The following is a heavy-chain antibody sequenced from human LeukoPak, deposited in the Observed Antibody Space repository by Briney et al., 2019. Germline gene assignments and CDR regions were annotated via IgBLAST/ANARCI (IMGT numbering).Heavy chain of an antibody. D-gene: IGHD6-13*01. CDR2: IYPGDSDT. CDR3: ARRLGIAAAGTGFDP. CDR1: GYSFTSYW. V-gene: IGHV5-51*01. J-gene: IGHJ5*02. Sequence: GESLKISCKGSGYSFTSYWIGWVRQMPGKGLEWMGIIYPGDSDTRYSPSFQGQVTISADKSISTAYLQWSSLKASDTAMYYCARRLGIAAAGTGFDPWGPGTLVTVSS.